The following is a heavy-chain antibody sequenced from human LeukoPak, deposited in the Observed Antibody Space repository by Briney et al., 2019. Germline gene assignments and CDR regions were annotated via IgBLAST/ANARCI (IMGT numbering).Heavy chain of an antibody. J-gene: IGHJ4*02. Sequence: GGSLRLSCAASGFTFSDYYMSWIRQAPGKGLEWVSYISSSGSTIYYADSVKGRFTISRDNAKNSLYLQMNSLRAEDTAVYYCASLDFDSSGYYSKDYWGQGTLVTVSS. D-gene: IGHD3-22*01. CDR2: ISSSGSTI. V-gene: IGHV3-11*04. CDR1: GFTFSDYY. CDR3: ASLDFDSSGYYSKDY.